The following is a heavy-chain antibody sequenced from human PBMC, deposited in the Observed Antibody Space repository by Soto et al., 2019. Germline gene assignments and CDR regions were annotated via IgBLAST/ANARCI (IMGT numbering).Heavy chain of an antibody. J-gene: IGHJ4*02. Sequence: QVQLVESGGGVVQPGRSLRLSCAASGFTFSSYAMHWVRQAPGKGLELVAVISYDGSNKYYADSVKGRFTISRDNSKHTLHLQMNSLRAEDTAMYYCARAEGSSLYYFDYWGQGTLVTVSS. CDR1: GFTFSSYA. CDR2: ISYDGSNK. CDR3: ARAEGSSLYYFDY. V-gene: IGHV3-30-3*01. D-gene: IGHD6-13*01.